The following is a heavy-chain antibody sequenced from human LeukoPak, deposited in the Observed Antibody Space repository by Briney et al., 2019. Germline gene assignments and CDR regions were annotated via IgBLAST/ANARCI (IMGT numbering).Heavy chain of an antibody. D-gene: IGHD1-26*01. CDR1: EFTFSSYG. CDR3: AKVGQLLGDAFDI. Sequence: GGSLRLSCAASEFTFSSYGMHWVRQAPGKGLEWVAVISYDGSHKYYADSVKGRFTISRDNSKNTLYLQMNSLRAEDTAVYYCAKVGQLLGDAFDIWGQGTMVTVSS. V-gene: IGHV3-30*18. J-gene: IGHJ3*02. CDR2: ISYDGSHK.